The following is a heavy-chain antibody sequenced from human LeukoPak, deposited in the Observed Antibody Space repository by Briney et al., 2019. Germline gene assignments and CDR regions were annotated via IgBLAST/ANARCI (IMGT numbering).Heavy chain of an antibody. CDR3: TRDSGTTGEVKFDP. CDR1: GGSFSGYY. CDR2: INHSGST. V-gene: IGHV4-34*01. D-gene: IGHD3-10*01. J-gene: IGHJ5*02. Sequence: PSETLSLTCAVYGGSFSGYYWSWIRQPPGKGLEWIGEINHSGSTNYNPSLKSRVTISVDTSKNQFSLKMSSVTAADTAVYYCTRDSGTTGEVKFDPWGQGTLVAVSS.